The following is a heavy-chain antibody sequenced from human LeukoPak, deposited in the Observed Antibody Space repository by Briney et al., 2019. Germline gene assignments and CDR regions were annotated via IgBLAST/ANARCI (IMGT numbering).Heavy chain of an antibody. Sequence: SETLSLTCTVSGGSISSGGYYWSWIRQHPGKGLEWIGYIYYSGSTYYNPSLKSRVTISVDTSKNQFSLKLSSVTAADTAVYYCVRGTYCSGGSCYDLWGQGTLVTVSS. CDR3: VRGTYCSGGSCYDL. V-gene: IGHV4-31*03. CDR2: IYYSGST. D-gene: IGHD2-15*01. J-gene: IGHJ4*02. CDR1: GGSISSGGYY.